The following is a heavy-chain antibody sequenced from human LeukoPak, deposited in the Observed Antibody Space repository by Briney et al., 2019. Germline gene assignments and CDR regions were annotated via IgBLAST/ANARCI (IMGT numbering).Heavy chain of an antibody. Sequence: GGSLRLSCAASGFTFTTYEMNWVRQAPGKGLEWVSYISGSGSSIYYADSVEGRFTISRDNAKHSLYLQMNSLRPEDTAVFYCARKGSSSWYGGGWAYWGQGILVTVSS. J-gene: IGHJ4*02. CDR2: ISGSGSSI. CDR1: GFTFTTYE. V-gene: IGHV3-48*03. CDR3: ARKGSSSWYGGGWAY. D-gene: IGHD6-13*01.